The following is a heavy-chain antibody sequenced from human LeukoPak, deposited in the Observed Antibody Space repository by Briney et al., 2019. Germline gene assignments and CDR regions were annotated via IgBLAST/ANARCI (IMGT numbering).Heavy chain of an antibody. CDR3: TKLKGWYGDGYFDY. Sequence: GGSLRLSCAASGFTFSTYAMSWVRQAPGKGLEWVSSISGSGGSTYYADSVKGRFTISRDNSKNTLYLQMNSLRPDDTAVYYCTKLKGWYGDGYFDYWGPGILVTVSS. CDR1: GFTFSTYA. CDR2: ISGSGGST. D-gene: IGHD6-19*01. V-gene: IGHV3-23*01. J-gene: IGHJ4*02.